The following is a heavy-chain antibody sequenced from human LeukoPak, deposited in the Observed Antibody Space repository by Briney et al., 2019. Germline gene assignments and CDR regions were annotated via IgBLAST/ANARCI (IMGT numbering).Heavy chain of an antibody. CDR2: ISHDGSNK. CDR1: GFTFSSYG. CDR3: AKDREYYYGSGSDY. Sequence: PGGSLTLSCAASGFTFSSYGMHWVRQPPGKGLDWVAVISHDGSNKYYADFVKGRFTISRDNSKNTLYLQMNSLRAEDTAVYYCAKDREYYYGSGSDYWGQGTLVTVSS. V-gene: IGHV3-30*18. D-gene: IGHD3-10*01. J-gene: IGHJ4*02.